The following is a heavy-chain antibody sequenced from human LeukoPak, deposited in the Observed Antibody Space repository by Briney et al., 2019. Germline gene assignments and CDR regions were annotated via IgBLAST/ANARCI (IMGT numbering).Heavy chain of an antibody. CDR3: ARVLLWFGESGAFDI. D-gene: IGHD3-10*01. Sequence: SVKVSCKASGGTFSSYAISWVRQAPGQGLEWMGGIVPIFGTANYAQKFQGRVTITTDESTSTAYMELSSLRSDDTAVYYCARVLLWFGESGAFDIWGQGTMVTVSS. V-gene: IGHV1-69*05. CDR1: GGTFSSYA. CDR2: IVPIFGTA. J-gene: IGHJ3*02.